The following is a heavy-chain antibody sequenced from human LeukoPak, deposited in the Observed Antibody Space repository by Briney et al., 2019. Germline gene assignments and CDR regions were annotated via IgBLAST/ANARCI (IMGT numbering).Heavy chain of an antibody. Sequence: PSETLSLTCTVSGGSISSGGYYWSWIRQHPGKGLEWIGYIYYSGSTYYNPSLKSRVTISVDTSKNQFSLKLSSVTAADTAAYYCARLVEQQLVPPLNYFDYWGQGTLVTVSS. J-gene: IGHJ4*02. D-gene: IGHD6-13*01. V-gene: IGHV4-31*03. CDR3: ARLVEQQLVPPLNYFDY. CDR1: GGSISSGGYY. CDR2: IYYSGST.